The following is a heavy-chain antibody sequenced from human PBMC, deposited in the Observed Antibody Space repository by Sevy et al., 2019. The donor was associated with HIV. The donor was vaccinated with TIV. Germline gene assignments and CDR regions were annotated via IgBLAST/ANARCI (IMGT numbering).Heavy chain of an antibody. D-gene: IGHD6-19*01. CDR2: IYYSRST. Sequence: SETQSLTCTVSGGSIISYYWSWIRQPPGKGLEWIGYIYYSRSTNYNPSLKSRVTISVDTSKKQFSLKLSSATAADTAVYYCARFPSGWYGAFDYWGQGTLVTVSS. CDR1: GGSIISYY. J-gene: IGHJ4*02. V-gene: IGHV4-59*01. CDR3: ARFPSGWYGAFDY.